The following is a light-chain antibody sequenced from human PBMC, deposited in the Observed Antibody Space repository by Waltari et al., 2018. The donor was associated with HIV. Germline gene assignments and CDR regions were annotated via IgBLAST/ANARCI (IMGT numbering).Light chain of an antibody. J-gene: IGLJ3*02. CDR1: SSDIGAYNR. Sequence: QSALTQPPSVSGSLGQSVTISCTGTSSDIGAYNRVSWYQQSPGTAPKLRIYEVTHRPSGVPVLFSGSKSGNTASLTISALQADDEADYYCSSYTTSSTWVFGGGTKLTVL. V-gene: IGLV2-18*02. CDR3: SSYTTSSTWV. CDR2: EVT.